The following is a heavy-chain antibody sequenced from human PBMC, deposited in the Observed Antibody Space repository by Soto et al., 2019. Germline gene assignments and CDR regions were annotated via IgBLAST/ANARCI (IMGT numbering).Heavy chain of an antibody. J-gene: IGHJ4*02. CDR1: GGSISSYY. Sequence: SETLSLTCTVSGGSISSYYWSWIRQPPGKGLEWIGYIYYSGSTNYNPSLKSRVTISVDTSKNEFSLKLSSVTAADTAVYYCARDGSFGGVGGFDYWGQGTLVTVSS. D-gene: IGHD2-8*02. V-gene: IGHV4-59*01. CDR2: IYYSGST. CDR3: ARDGSFGGVGGFDY.